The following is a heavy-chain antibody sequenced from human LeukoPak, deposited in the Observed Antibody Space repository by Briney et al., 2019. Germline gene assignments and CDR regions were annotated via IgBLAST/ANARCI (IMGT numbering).Heavy chain of an antibody. Sequence: VKPSETLSLTCTVSGGSISTYYWSWIRQPPGNGLECIGYLYYSGGTNYNPSLRSRVTISVDTSKNQFSLKLSSVAAADTAVYYCARAGSGYSFDYWGQGTLVTVSS. CDR2: LYYSGGT. V-gene: IGHV4-59*13. D-gene: IGHD3-22*01. CDR1: GGSISTYY. J-gene: IGHJ4*02. CDR3: ARAGSGYSFDY.